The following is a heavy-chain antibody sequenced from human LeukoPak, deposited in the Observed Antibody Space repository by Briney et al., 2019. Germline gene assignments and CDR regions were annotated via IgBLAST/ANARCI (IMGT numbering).Heavy chain of an antibody. CDR1: GFTFSSYA. J-gene: IGHJ4*02. V-gene: IGHV3-23*01. CDR2: ISGSGGST. Sequence: GGSLRLSCAASGFTFSSYAMSWVRQAPGKGLEWVSTISGSGGSTYYADSVKGRFTISRDNAKNTLYLQMNSLKGEDTAVYYCATSLGPLTEYWGQGTLVTVSS. D-gene: IGHD7-27*01. CDR3: ATSLGPLTEY.